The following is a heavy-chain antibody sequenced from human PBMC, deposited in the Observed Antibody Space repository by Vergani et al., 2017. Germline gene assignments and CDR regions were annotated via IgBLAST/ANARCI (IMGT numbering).Heavy chain of an antibody. J-gene: IGHJ4*02. CDR3: ARTIGHCSNSNCYNLAY. Sequence: QVQLQESGPGQVKPSETLSLTCTVSGGSLINYYWSWVRQPPGKGLEWIGYIYSSGSTTYSPSLKSRLTMSVDPSKNQFSLKLRSVTLADTAVYYCARTIGHCSNSNCYNLAYWGQGTLVTVSS. CDR1: GGSLINYY. D-gene: IGHD2-2*02. CDR2: IYSSGST. V-gene: IGHV4-59*01.